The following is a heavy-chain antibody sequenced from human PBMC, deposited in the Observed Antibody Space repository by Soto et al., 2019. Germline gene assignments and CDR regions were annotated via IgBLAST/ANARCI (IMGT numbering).Heavy chain of an antibody. CDR2: IWYDGSNK. Sequence: QVQLVESGGGVVQPGRSLRLSCAASGFTFSSYGMHWVRQAPGKGLEWVAVIWYDGSNKYYADSVKGRFTISRDNSKNTLYLQMKSLRAEDTAVYYCARATVTTTDAFDIWGQGTMVTVSS. J-gene: IGHJ3*02. D-gene: IGHD4-17*01. CDR3: ARATVTTTDAFDI. V-gene: IGHV3-33*01. CDR1: GFTFSSYG.